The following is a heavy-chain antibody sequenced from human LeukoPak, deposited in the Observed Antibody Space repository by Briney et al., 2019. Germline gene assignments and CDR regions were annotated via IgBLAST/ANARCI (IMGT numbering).Heavy chain of an antibody. J-gene: IGHJ5*02. D-gene: IGHD1-26*01. CDR3: AKVSILGAVDP. V-gene: IGHV3-23*01. CDR2: ISGSGGST. CDR1: GFTFSNYA. Sequence: GGSLRLSCAASGFTFSNYAMSWVRQAPGKGLEWVSGISGSGGSTHYADSVKGRFTISRDNSKNTLYLQMNSLRAEDTAVYYCAKVSILGAVDPWGQGTLVTVSS.